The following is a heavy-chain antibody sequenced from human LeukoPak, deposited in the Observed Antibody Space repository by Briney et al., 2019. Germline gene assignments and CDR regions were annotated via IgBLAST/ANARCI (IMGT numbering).Heavy chain of an antibody. J-gene: IGHJ4*02. CDR2: SFISGSDTRYYGSDT. Sequence: GGSLRLSCEASGFTFTDYYMVWIRQAPGKGLEWVSFISGSDTRYYGSDTTYYADSVKGRFTISRDNAKDSVYLQMNSLRSEDTAVYYCARDDQQLAFDYWGQGTLVTVSS. V-gene: IGHV3-30*03. CDR1: GFTFTDYY. D-gene: IGHD6-13*01. CDR3: ARDDQQLAFDY.